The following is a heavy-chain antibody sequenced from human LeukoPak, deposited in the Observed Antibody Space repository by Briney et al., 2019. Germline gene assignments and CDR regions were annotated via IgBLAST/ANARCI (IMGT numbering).Heavy chain of an antibody. CDR2: IRADGATT. CDR3: ARDNTGSYEY. J-gene: IGHJ4*02. Sequence: GGSLRLSCAASGFTFGDYDMHWVRQAPGKGLEWVSLIRADGATTRYTDSVKGRFTISRDNSKDFLYLQMNSLRTEDTALYYCARDNTGSYEYWGQGTLVTVSP. V-gene: IGHV3-43*02. D-gene: IGHD1-26*01. CDR1: GFTFGDYD.